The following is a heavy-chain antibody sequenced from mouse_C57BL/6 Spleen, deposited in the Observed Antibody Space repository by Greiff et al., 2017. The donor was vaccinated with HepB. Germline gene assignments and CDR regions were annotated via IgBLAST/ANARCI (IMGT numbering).Heavy chain of an antibody. CDR3: TREDYDYDGAWFAY. CDR2: IYPGSGST. Sequence: VQLQQPGAELVKPGASVKMSCKASGYTFTSYWITWVKQRPGQGLEWIGDIYPGSGSTNYNEKFKSKATLTVDTSSSTAYMQLSSLTSEASAVYYCTREDYDYDGAWFAYWGQGTLVTVSA. J-gene: IGHJ3*01. D-gene: IGHD2-4*01. CDR1: GYTFTSYW. V-gene: IGHV1-55*01.